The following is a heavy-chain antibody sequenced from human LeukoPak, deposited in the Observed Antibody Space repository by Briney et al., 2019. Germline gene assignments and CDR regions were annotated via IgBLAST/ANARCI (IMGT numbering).Heavy chain of an antibody. D-gene: IGHD3-16*01. CDR1: GFTCSSYG. V-gene: IGHV3-33*01. CDR3: ARDFRGGARAFDY. CDR2: IWYDGSNK. Sequence: LPGGSLRLSCAASGFTCSSYGMHWVRQAPGKGLEGVAVIWYDGSNKYYADSVKGRFTISRDNSKNTLYLQMNSLRAEDTAVYYCARDFRGGARAFDYWGQGTLVTVSS. J-gene: IGHJ4*02.